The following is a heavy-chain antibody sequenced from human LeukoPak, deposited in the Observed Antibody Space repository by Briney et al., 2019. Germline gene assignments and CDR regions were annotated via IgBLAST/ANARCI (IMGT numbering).Heavy chain of an antibody. D-gene: IGHD3-16*01. V-gene: IGHV3-53*05. CDR3: AKVSPIYDYVWGSPDY. J-gene: IGHJ4*02. CDR1: GFTVSSNY. Sequence: PGGSLRLSCAASGFTVSSNYMSWVRQAPGKGLEWVSVIYSGGSTYYADSVKGRFTISRDNSKNTLYLQMNSLRAEDTAVYYCAKVSPIYDYVWGSPDYWGQGTLVTVSS. CDR2: IYSGGST.